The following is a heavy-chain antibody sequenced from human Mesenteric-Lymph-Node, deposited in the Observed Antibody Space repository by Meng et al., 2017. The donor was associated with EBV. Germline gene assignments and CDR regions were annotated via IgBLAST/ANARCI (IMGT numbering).Heavy chain of an antibody. CDR2: INRDDEK. V-gene: IGHV2-5*02. D-gene: IGHD2/OR15-2a*01. CDR3: VHREVRIHGGVLLDP. Sequence: TILKASGPMLMQTTEAFTLPCPFSGCSLRTLGLCLLRLHQPAGKALEWLALINRDDEKRYSPSLKRRLTIPKDTSKNQVVLTMTNMDSVDTDTYFCVHREVRIHGGVLLDPWGQGTLVTVSS. J-gene: IGHJ5*02. CDR1: GCSLRTLGLC.